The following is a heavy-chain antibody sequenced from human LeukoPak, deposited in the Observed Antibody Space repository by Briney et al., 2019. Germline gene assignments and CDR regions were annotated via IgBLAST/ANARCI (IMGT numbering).Heavy chain of an antibody. CDR1: GFTFSSYS. V-gene: IGHV3-21*01. Sequence: GGSLRLSCAASGFTFSSYSMFWVRQSPGKGLEWVSSISSSSTLIYYADSVKGRFTISRDNAKNSLYLQMNSLRAEDTAMYFCARGVISVALVDYWGQGTLVTVSS. D-gene: IGHD6-19*01. J-gene: IGHJ4*02. CDR3: ARGVISVALVDY. CDR2: ISSSSTLI.